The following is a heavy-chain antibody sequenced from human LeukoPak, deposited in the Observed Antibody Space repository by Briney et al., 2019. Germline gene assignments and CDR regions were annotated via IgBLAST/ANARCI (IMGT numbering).Heavy chain of an antibody. Sequence: PGGSLRLSCGASEFTFSRYGILWVRQAPGKGLEWVASVTTFDPRIYYAASVRGRFTISRGSASNSVYLEMNALTAEDTGVYYCARDHSSDRFQYYDYWGQGALVTVSS. CDR2: VTTFDPRI. J-gene: IGHJ4*02. CDR3: ARDHSSDRFQYYDY. V-gene: IGHV3-21*01. D-gene: IGHD6-19*01. CDR1: EFTFSRYG.